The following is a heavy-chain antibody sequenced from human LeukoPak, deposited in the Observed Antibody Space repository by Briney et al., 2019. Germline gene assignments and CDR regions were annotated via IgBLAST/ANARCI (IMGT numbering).Heavy chain of an antibody. CDR1: GFTFSSYG. D-gene: IGHD2-2*01. V-gene: IGHV3-30*18. Sequence: GGSLRLSCAASGFTFSSYGMHWVRQAPGKGLEWVAVISYDGSNKYYADSVKGRFTISRDNSKNTLYLQMNSLRAEDTAVYYCAKGRKGVPAVFDYWGQGTLVTVSS. J-gene: IGHJ4*02. CDR2: ISYDGSNK. CDR3: AKGRKGVPAVFDY.